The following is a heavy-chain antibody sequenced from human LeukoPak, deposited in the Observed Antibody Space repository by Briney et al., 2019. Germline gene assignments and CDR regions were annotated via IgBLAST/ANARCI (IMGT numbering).Heavy chain of an antibody. J-gene: IGHJ4*02. V-gene: IGHV4-61*02. Sequence: SETLSLTCTVSGGSISSASHYWSWIRQPAGKGLEWIGRINSSGSTNYNPSLKSRVTMSVDTSKNHFSLKLTSVTAADTAVYYCAREWLAGDRDYWGQGILVTVSS. CDR1: GGSISSASHY. CDR2: INSSGST. CDR3: AREWLAGDRDY. D-gene: IGHD6-19*01.